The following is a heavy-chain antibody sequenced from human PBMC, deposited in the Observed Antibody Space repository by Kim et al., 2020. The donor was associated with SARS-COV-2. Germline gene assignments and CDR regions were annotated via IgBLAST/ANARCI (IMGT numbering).Heavy chain of an antibody. J-gene: IGHJ6*02. CDR3: ASRGGTSYHYYYGMDV. CDR2: ISYDGSNK. CDR1: GFTFSSYA. V-gene: IGHV3-30*04. Sequence: GGSLRLSCAASGFTFSSYAMHWVRQAPGKGLEWVAVISYDGSNKYYADSVKGRFTISRDNSKNTLYLQMNSLRAEDTAVYYCASRGGTSYHYYYGMDVWGRGSTVSVA. D-gene: IGHD2-2*01.